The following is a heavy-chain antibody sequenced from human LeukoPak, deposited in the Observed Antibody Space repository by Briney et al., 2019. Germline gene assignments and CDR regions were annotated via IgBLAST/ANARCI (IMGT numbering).Heavy chain of an antibody. Sequence: GGSLRLSCAASGFTVGSNYMNWVRQAAGKGLEWVSVIYSGGSTYYADSVKGRFTISRDNSKNTLYLQMNSLRAEDTAVYYCAKVGGYSYGHFDYWGQGTLVTVSS. CDR3: AKVGGYSYGHFDY. D-gene: IGHD5-18*01. CDR1: GFTVGSNY. V-gene: IGHV3-53*01. J-gene: IGHJ4*02. CDR2: IYSGGST.